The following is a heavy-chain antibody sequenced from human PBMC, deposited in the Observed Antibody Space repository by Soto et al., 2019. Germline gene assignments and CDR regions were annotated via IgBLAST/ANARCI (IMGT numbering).Heavy chain of an antibody. CDR1: GYTITCCA. CDR3: ARDGEGRAVAAMVY. J-gene: IGHJ4*02. Sequence: QVQLVQSGAEVKKPGASVRVSCKASGYTITCCAMHWVRQAPGQRPEWMGWINAGDGDTRYSQNFQDRLTIIRDTSANTAYMELSSLRSEDTAVYYCARDGEGRAVAAMVYWGQGTLVTVSS. V-gene: IGHV1-3*01. CDR2: INAGDGDT. D-gene: IGHD6-13*01.